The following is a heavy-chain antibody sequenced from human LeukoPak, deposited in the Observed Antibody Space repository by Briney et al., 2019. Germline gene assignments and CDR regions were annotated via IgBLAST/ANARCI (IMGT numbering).Heavy chain of an antibody. CDR3: ARVKCSTSCYYGMDV. CDR1: GGSISSYY. Sequence: RSSETLSLTCTVSGGSISSYYWSWIRQPPGKGLEWIGYIYYSGSTNYNPSLKSRVTISVDTSKNQFSLKLSSVTAADTAVYYCARVKCSTSCYYGMDVWGQGTTVTVSS. D-gene: IGHD2-2*01. V-gene: IGHV4-59*01. CDR2: IYYSGST. J-gene: IGHJ6*02.